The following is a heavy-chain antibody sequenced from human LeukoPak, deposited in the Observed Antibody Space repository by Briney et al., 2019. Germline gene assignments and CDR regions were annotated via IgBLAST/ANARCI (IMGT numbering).Heavy chain of an antibody. V-gene: IGHV1-2*02. J-gene: IGHJ4*02. CDR1: GHTFSGYY. Sequence: ASVKVSCKASGHTFSGYYMNWVRQAPGQGLEWVGWINPNSGDTNYAQKFQGRVTMTRDTSISTAYMELRRLKSDDTAVYYCARDARIGVAALDYWGQGTLVTVSS. CDR3: ARDARIGVAALDY. D-gene: IGHD6-19*01. CDR2: INPNSGDT.